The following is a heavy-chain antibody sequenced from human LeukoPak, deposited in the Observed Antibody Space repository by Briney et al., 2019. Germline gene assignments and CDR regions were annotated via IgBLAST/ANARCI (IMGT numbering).Heavy chain of an antibody. D-gene: IGHD3-3*01. Sequence: GGSLRLSCAASGFTFSSYAMSWVRQAPGKGLEWVSAISGSGGSTYYADSVKGRFTISRDSSKNTLYLQMNSLRAEDTAVYYCAEEKGDYDFWSGYLFPLDYWGQGTLVTVSS. V-gene: IGHV3-23*01. CDR2: ISGSGGST. CDR3: AEEKGDYDFWSGYLFPLDY. J-gene: IGHJ4*02. CDR1: GFTFSSYA.